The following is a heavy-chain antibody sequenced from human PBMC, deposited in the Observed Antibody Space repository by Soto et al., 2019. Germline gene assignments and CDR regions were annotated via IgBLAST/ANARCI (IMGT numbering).Heavy chain of an antibody. D-gene: IGHD5-12*01. J-gene: IGHJ6*02. Sequence: SETLSLTCTVSGGSFSPHYWSWIRQPPGKGLEWVGYIYYAGSTSYNPSLRGRVTISLETSKSQFSLKLSSVTAADTAVYYCARHRGCDLGRRQTRSGMDVWGQGTTVTVSS. V-gene: IGHV4-59*11. CDR2: IYYAGST. CDR3: ARHRGCDLGRRQTRSGMDV. CDR1: GGSFSPHY.